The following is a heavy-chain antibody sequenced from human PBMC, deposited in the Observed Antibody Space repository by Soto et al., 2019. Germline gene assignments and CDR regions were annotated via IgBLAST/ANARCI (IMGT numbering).Heavy chain of an antibody. V-gene: IGHV3-30*04. CDR3: ARDLSGYGYDY. CDR2: ISYDGSIK. J-gene: IGHJ4*02. Sequence: QVQLVESGGGVVQPGRSLKLSCADSGFTFSSYAMHWVRQATGKGLEWVAIISYDGSIKYYADSVKGRFTISRDNSKNTLYLQMNSLRAEDTAVYYCARDLSGYGYDYCGQGTLVTVSS. CDR1: GFTFSSYA. D-gene: IGHD5-18*01.